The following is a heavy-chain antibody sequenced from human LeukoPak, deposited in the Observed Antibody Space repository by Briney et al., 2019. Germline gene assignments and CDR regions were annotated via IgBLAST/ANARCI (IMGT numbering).Heavy chain of an antibody. J-gene: IGHJ4*02. CDR2: FDPEDGET. V-gene: IGHV1-24*01. CDR3: ASLKEAAAGPFDY. D-gene: IGHD6-13*01. CDR1: GYTLTELS. Sequence: ASAKVSCKVSGYTLTELSMHWVRQTPGKGLEWMGGFDPEDGETIYAQKFQGRVTMTEDTSTDTAYMELSSLRSEDTAVYYCASLKEAAAGPFDYWGQGTLVTVSS.